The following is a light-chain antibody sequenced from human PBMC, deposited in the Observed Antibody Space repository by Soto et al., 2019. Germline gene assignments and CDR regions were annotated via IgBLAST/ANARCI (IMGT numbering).Light chain of an antibody. J-gene: IGKJ5*01. CDR2: DAS. CDR3: QQGGNWPLT. V-gene: IGKV3-11*01. Sequence: EIVLTQSPATLSLSPGARATVSCRASQSVSSHLAWYQQKRGQAPRLLIYDASSRASGIPARFSGSGSGTDFTLTISCLEPEDFAVYYCQQGGNWPLTVGQGTRLEIK. CDR1: QSVSSH.